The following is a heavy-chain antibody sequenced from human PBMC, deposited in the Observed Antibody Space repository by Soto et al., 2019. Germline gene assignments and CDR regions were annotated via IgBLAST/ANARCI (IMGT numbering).Heavy chain of an antibody. CDR3: ARAKDDWFDAFDI. Sequence: QEQLQESGPGLVKPSQTLSLTCTVSGGSISNEGYYWSWIRQLPGEGLEWIGYIYYSGGTYYSPSLKSRVAISLATSKNRFSLRRSSVTAADTAVYFCARAKDDWFDAFDIWGQGTMVSVSS. CDR2: IYYSGGT. D-gene: IGHD3-9*01. J-gene: IGHJ3*02. CDR1: GGSISNEGYY. V-gene: IGHV4-31*03.